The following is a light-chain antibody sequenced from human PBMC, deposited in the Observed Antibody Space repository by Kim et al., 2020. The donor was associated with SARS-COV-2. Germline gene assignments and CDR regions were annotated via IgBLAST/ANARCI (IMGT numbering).Light chain of an antibody. CDR3: SSYTSSSTLG. J-gene: IGLJ2*01. Sequence: QSALTQPASVSGSPGQSITISCTGTSSDVGGYNYVSWYQQHPGKAPQLMIYDVSNRPSGVSNRFSGSKSGNTASLTISGLQAEDEADYYCSSYTSSSTLGFGGGTQLTVL. CDR2: DVS. V-gene: IGLV2-14*03. CDR1: SSDVGGYNY.